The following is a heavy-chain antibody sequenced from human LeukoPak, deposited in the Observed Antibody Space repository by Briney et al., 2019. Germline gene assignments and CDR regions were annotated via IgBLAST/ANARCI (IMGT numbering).Heavy chain of an antibody. D-gene: IGHD2-2*01. J-gene: IGHJ4*02. V-gene: IGHV1-2*02. CDR3: AKSYPGDSTSCLDY. CDR1: GYTFTGYY. CDR2: INPNSGGT. Sequence: GASVKVSCKASGYTFTGYYMHWVRQAPGQGLEWMGWINPNSGGTNYAQKFQGRVTMTRDTSISTAYMELSRLRSDDTAVYYCAKSYPGDSTSCLDYWGQGTLVTVSS.